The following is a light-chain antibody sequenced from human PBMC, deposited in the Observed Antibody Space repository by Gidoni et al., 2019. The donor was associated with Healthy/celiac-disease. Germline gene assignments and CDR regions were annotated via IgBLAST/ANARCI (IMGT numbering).Light chain of an antibody. CDR1: QSISSY. CDR2: AAS. CDR3: QQSYSTLPLT. Sequence: DLQMTQSPSSLSASVGDRVTLTCRASQSISSYLNWYQQKPGKAPTLLIYAASSLQSGVPSRFSGSGSGTDFTLTISSLQPEDFATYYCQQSYSTLPLTFGGGTKVEIK. J-gene: IGKJ4*01. V-gene: IGKV1-39*01.